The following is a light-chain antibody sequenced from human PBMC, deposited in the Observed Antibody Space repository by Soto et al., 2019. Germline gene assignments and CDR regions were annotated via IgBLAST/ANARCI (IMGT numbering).Light chain of an antibody. V-gene: IGKV3-20*01. CDR2: GGS. CDR3: QQFGSAPEGT. CDR1: QTVRGIY. Sequence: EMVMTQSPATLSVSPGERATVSCRASQTVRGIYLAWYQQKPGQAPRLLIYGGSSRATGIPDRFSGSGSGTDFTLTISRLEPEDFAVYYCQQFGSAPEGTFGQGTKVDIK. J-gene: IGKJ1*01.